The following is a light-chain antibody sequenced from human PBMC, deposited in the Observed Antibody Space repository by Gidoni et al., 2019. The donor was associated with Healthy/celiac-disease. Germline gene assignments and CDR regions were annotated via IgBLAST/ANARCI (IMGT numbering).Light chain of an antibody. CDR3: QQRSNWPPV. J-gene: IGKJ4*01. V-gene: IGKV3-11*01. CDR2: ESS. Sequence: EIVLTQSPATLSLSPGERATLSCRASQSVSSYLAWYQQKPGQAPRLLIYESSNRATGIPARFSGSESGTDFTLTISSLAPEDFAVYYCQQRSNWPPVFGGGTKVEIK. CDR1: QSVSSY.